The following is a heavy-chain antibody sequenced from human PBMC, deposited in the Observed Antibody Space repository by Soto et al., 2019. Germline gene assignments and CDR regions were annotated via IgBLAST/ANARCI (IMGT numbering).Heavy chain of an antibody. Sequence: GASVKVSCKASGYTFTRYGISWVRQAPGQGLERKGWISGYNGDKNYAQKFQDRVSMTIDTSTGTVYLVFISLTSDDTAIYYCAKNGQPPYYYYGLDVWG. CDR1: GYTFTRYG. J-gene: IGHJ6*02. D-gene: IGHD2-8*01. CDR2: ISGYNGDK. V-gene: IGHV1-18*01. CDR3: AKNGQPPYYYYGLDV.